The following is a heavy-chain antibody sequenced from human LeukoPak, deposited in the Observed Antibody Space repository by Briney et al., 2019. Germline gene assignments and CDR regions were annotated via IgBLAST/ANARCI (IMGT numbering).Heavy chain of an antibody. CDR3: ARDQHTSAYYYFDY. CDR1: GYTFTGYY. CDR2: IDPNSGDT. V-gene: IGHV1-2*06. J-gene: IGHJ4*02. Sequence: ASVKVSCKASGYTFTGYYMYWVRQAPGQGLEWMGRIDPNSGDTNYAQKFQGRVTMTRDTSIGTVYMDLSSLRSDDTAVYYCARDQHTSAYYYFDYWGQGTLFTVSS. D-gene: IGHD3-22*01.